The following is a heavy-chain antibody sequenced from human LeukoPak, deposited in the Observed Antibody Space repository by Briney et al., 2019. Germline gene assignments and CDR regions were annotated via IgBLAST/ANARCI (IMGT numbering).Heavy chain of an antibody. CDR1: GFTFSTYS. J-gene: IGHJ4*02. D-gene: IGHD1-26*01. Sequence: GGSLRLSCAASGFTFSTYSMNWVRQAPGKGLDWVSYISSSSSTIYYADSVKGRFTISRDSAKNTLYLQMNSLGAEDTAVYYCARGLDSGSPVDYWGQGTLVTVSS. V-gene: IGHV3-48*04. CDR3: ARGLDSGSPVDY. CDR2: ISSSSSTI.